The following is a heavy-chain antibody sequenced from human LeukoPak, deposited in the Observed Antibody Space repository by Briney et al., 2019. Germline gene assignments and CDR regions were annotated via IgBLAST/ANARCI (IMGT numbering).Heavy chain of an antibody. Sequence: PSETLSLTCTVSGGSISSSTYYWGWIRQPPWKGLEWSASIYYSGSTYYNPSLKSRVTISVDTSKNQFSLKLSSVTAADTAVYYCARQDYGSGSYYIPGGFDPWGQGTLVTVSS. J-gene: IGHJ5*02. CDR3: ARQDYGSGSYYIPGGFDP. V-gene: IGHV4-39*01. CDR2: IYYSGST. CDR1: GGSISSSTYY. D-gene: IGHD3-10*01.